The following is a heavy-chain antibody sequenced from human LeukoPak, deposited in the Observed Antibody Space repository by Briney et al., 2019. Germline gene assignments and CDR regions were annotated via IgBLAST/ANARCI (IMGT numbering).Heavy chain of an antibody. CDR3: ARVGYSSGWFDY. CDR1: GGSFSGYY. V-gene: IGHV4-34*01. Sequence: SETLSLTCAVYGGSFSGYYWSWIRQPPGKGLEWIGEINHSGSTNYNPSLKSRVTISVDTSKNQFSLKLRSVTAADTAVYYCARVGYSSGWFDYWGQGTLVTVSS. J-gene: IGHJ4*02. D-gene: IGHD6-19*01. CDR2: INHSGST.